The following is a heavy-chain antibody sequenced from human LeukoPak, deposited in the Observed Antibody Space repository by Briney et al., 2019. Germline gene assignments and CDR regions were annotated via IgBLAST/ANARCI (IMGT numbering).Heavy chain of an antibody. D-gene: IGHD4-17*01. CDR1: GGSISSSSYH. J-gene: IGHJ4*02. CDR2: IYYSGST. V-gene: IGHV4-39*07. CDR3: ARDHYGDYSV. Sequence: SETLSLTCTVSGGSISSSSYHWGWIRQPPGKGLEWIGSIYYSGSTYYNPSLKSRVTISVDTSKNQFSLKLSSVTAPDTAVYYCARDHYGDYSVWGQGTLVIVSS.